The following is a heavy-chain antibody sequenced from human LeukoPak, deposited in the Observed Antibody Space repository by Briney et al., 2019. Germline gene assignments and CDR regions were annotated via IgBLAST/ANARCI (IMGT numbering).Heavy chain of an antibody. CDR2: ISYIGST. D-gene: IGHD4-17*01. CDR3: ARDLVTVTKGFDS. Sequence: SETLSLTCAVSDDSFSSHYWTWIRQPPGKGLEWIGYISYIGSTNYNPSLKSRVTISIDTSRNQFSLRLSSVTAADTAVYYCARDLVTVTKGFDSWGQGTMVSVSS. CDR1: DDSFSSHY. V-gene: IGHV4-59*11. J-gene: IGHJ3*02.